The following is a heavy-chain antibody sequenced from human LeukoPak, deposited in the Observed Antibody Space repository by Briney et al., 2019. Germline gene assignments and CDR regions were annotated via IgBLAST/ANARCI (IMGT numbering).Heavy chain of an antibody. CDR3: AKVHDPYCSTDCYGLDI. Sequence: GGSLRLSCAASGFTFNAYDMHWVRQAPGKGLEWVAVISYDGNKKYSVDSVKGRFTISRDNSKNTLYLQMNSLRAEDPAVYYCAKVHDPYCSTDCYGLDIWGQGTMVTVSS. D-gene: IGHD2-21*02. J-gene: IGHJ3*02. CDR2: ISYDGNKK. V-gene: IGHV3-30*18. CDR1: GFTFNAYD.